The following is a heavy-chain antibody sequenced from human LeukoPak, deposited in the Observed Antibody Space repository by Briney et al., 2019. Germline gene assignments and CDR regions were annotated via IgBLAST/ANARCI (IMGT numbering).Heavy chain of an antibody. J-gene: IGHJ4*02. Sequence: SETLSLTCTVSGGSISSYYWSWIRQPPGKGLEWIGYIYYSGSTNYNPSLKSRVTISVDTSKNQFSLKLSSVTAADTAVHYCARALGTTVTGATFLDYWGQGTLVTVSS. CDR2: IYYSGST. V-gene: IGHV4-59*01. CDR3: ARALGTTVTGATFLDY. D-gene: IGHD4-17*01. CDR1: GGSISSYY.